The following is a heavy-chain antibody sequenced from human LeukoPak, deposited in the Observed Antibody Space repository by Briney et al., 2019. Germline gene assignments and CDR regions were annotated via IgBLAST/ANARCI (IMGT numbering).Heavy chain of an antibody. V-gene: IGHV1-18*01. CDR3: ARDHILTGYRNYFDY. CDR1: GYTFTSYG. J-gene: IGHJ4*02. D-gene: IGHD3-9*01. Sequence: ASVKVSCKASGYTFTSYGISWVRQAPGQGLEWMGWISAYNGNTNYAQKLQGRVTMTTDTSTSTAYMELRSLRSDDTAVYYCARDHILTGYRNYFDYWGQGTLVTVSS. CDR2: ISAYNGNT.